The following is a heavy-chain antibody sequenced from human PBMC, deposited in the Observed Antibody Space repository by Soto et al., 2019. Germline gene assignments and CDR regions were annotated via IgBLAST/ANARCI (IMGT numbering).Heavy chain of an antibody. CDR1: GFSLSTSGVG. CDR2: IYWDDDK. D-gene: IGHD4-17*01. CDR3: AHYDYGGLVY. Sequence: QITLKESGPTLVKPTQTLTLTCTFSGFSLSTSGVGVGWIRQPPGKALEWLALIYWDDDKRYSPSLKSRLTITKDTSKNQEVLTMTNMDPVDTATYYCAHYDYGGLVYWGQGALVTVSS. V-gene: IGHV2-5*02. J-gene: IGHJ4*02.